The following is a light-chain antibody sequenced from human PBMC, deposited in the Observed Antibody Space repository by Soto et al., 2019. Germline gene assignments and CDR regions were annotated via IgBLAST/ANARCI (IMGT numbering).Light chain of an antibody. CDR2: EVS. V-gene: IGLV2-14*01. J-gene: IGLJ1*01. Sequence: QSVLTQPASVSGSPGQSITISCTGNSSDVGGYNYVSWYQQHPGKAPKLMIYEVSNRPSGVSNRFSGSKPGNTASLTISGLQAEDEADYYCSSYTSSSPDVFGTGTKGAVL. CDR1: SSDVGGYNY. CDR3: SSYTSSSPDV.